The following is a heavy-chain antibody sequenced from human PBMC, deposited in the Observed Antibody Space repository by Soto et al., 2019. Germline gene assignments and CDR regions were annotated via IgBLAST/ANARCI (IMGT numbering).Heavy chain of an antibody. CDR2: IWSDGNNK. Sequence: QVQLVESGGGVVQPGRSLRLSCAASGFTFSSYGMHWVRQAPGKGLEWVAVIWSDGNNKYYADSVKDRFTISRDNSKKTLYLQMNSLRAEDTAVYYCARVFDTYYFDSWGQGNMVTVSS. J-gene: IGHJ4*02. V-gene: IGHV3-33*01. D-gene: IGHD3-9*01. CDR1: GFTFSSYG. CDR3: ARVFDTYYFDS.